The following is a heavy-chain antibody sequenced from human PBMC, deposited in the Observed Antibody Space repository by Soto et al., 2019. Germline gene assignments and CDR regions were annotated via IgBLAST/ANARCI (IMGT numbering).Heavy chain of an antibody. Sequence: SLKISCAASGFTFYEYAMHWVRQVPGKGLEWVSGITWNSGTRGYADSVKGRFTISRDNAKNSLYLEMTSLRPEDTAFYHCAKDGGGYAYNYELDSWGQGTLVTVS. CDR2: ITWNSGTR. J-gene: IGHJ4*02. CDR1: GFTFYEYA. D-gene: IGHD3-16*01. V-gene: IGHV3-9*01. CDR3: AKDGGGYAYNYELDS.